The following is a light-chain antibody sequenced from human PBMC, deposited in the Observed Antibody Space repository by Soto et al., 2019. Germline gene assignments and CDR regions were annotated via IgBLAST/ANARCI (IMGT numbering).Light chain of an antibody. V-gene: IGLV2-14*01. J-gene: IGLJ3*02. Sequence: QSALTQPASVSGSPGQSITIACTGTNRDVGCYNLVSWYQQRPGEAPKLIISEVSNRPSGISYRFSGSKSGNTASLTISGLQAEDEADYYCSSYTTTSTLVFGGGTKLTVL. CDR3: SSYTTTSTLV. CDR2: EVS. CDR1: NRDVGCYNL.